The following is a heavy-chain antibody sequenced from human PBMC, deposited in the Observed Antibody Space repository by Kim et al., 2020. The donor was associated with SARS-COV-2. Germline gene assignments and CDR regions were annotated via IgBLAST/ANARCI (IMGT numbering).Heavy chain of an antibody. CDR3: ARLITMVRGVLPRFDP. Sequence: KFQGRVTMTRNTSISTAYMELSSLRSEDTAVYYCARLITMVRGVLPRFDPWGQGTLVTVSS. V-gene: IGHV1-8*01. D-gene: IGHD3-10*01. J-gene: IGHJ5*02.